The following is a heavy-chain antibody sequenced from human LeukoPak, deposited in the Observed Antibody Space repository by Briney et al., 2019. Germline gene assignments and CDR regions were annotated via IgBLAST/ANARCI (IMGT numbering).Heavy chain of an antibody. J-gene: IGHJ3*01. CDR1: GFTFNIAW. CDR3: TTDSYGGKYGNDAFGD. D-gene: IGHD4-23*01. CDR2: IKSKSGTV. V-gene: IGHV3-15*01. Sequence: GGSLRLSCAASGFTFNIAWLSWVRQAPGKGLEWIGRIKSKSGTVNYAAPVEGRFSISRDDSKNTLYLQMNSLRTEDTAVYYCTTDSYGGKYGNDAFGDWGQGTMVTVSS.